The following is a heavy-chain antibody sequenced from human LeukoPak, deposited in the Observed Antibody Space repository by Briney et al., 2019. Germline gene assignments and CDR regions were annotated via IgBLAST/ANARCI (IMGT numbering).Heavy chain of an antibody. D-gene: IGHD5-18*01. V-gene: IGHV4-59*08. CDR3: ARHPAGQLWALYNYYGMDV. J-gene: IGHJ6*02. CDR1: GGSISSYY. CDR2: IYYSGST. Sequence: SGPLSLTSLSSGGSISSYYWSCIRRPPGKELVGMGYIYYSGSTTYNPSPKTRVTISVDTSKNHFSLQLSSVTAADTAVYYCARHPAGQLWALYNYYGMDVWGQGTPVTVSS.